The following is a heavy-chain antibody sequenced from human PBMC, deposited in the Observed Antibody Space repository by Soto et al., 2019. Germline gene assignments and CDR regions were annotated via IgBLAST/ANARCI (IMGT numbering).Heavy chain of an antibody. D-gene: IGHD2-2*01. CDR2: IYYSGST. CDR3: ARVRSPYCSSTSCYGGGPKHYYYMDV. J-gene: IGHJ6*03. Sequence: SETLSLTCTVSGGSISSGGYYWSWIRQHPGKGLEWIGYIYYSGSTYYNPSLKSRVTISVDTSKNQFSLKLSSVTAADTAVYYCARVRSPYCSSTSCYGGGPKHYYYMDVWGKGTTVTVSS. V-gene: IGHV4-31*03. CDR1: GGSISSGGYY.